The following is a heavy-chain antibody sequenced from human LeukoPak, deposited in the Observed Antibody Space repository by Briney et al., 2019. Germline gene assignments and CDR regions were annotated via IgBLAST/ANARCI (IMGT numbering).Heavy chain of an antibody. V-gene: IGHV3-21*01. CDR3: ARTLTAFVVVVVAADY. CDR1: GFTFSSYS. CDR2: ISSSSSYI. J-gene: IGHJ4*02. Sequence: GGSLRLSCAASGFTFSSYSMNWVRQAPGKGLEWVSSISSSSSYIYYADSVKGRFTISSDNAKNSLYLQMNSLRAEDTAVYYCARTLTAFVVVVVAADYWGQGTLVTVSS. D-gene: IGHD2-15*01.